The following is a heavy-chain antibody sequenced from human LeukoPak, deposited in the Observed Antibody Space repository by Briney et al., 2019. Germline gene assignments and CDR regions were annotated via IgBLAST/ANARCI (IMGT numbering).Heavy chain of an antibody. Sequence: GGSLRLPCAASGFTFSSYAMSWVRQAPGKGLEWVSAISGSGGSTYYAGSVKGRFTISRDNSKNLLYLQMNSLRAEDTAVYYCARFGYVAAVDLWGQGTLVTVSS. CDR1: GFTFSSYA. D-gene: IGHD2-15*01. CDR2: ISGSGGST. V-gene: IGHV3-23*01. J-gene: IGHJ4*02. CDR3: ARFGYVAAVDL.